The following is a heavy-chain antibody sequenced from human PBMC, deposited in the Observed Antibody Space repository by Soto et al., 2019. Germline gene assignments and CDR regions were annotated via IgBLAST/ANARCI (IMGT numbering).Heavy chain of an antibody. CDR3: ARDLGGWPDY. CDR1: GYTFTSYA. Sequence: QVQLVQSGAEVKKPGASVKVSCKASGYTFTSYAMHWVRQAPGQRLEWMGWINAGNGNTKYSQKFQGRVTITRDTSASPAYRGLSSLRSEDTAGYYCARDLGGWPDYWGQGTLVTVSS. V-gene: IGHV1-3*01. CDR2: INAGNGNT. J-gene: IGHJ4*02.